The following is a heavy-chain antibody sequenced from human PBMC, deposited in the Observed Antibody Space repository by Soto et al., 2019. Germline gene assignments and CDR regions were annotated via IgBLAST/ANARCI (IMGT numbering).Heavy chain of an antibody. J-gene: IGHJ6*04. CDR2: ISGSGGST. V-gene: IGHV3-23*01. CDR1: GFTFSSYA. CDR3: AKVREYGSELTSMDA. D-gene: IGHD3-10*01. Sequence: EVQLLESGGGLVQPGGSLRLSCAASGFTFSSYAMSWVRQAPGKGLEWVAAISGSGGSTYYADSVKGRFTISRDNSKNTLDLKINSLRAEDTAVYYCAKVREYGSELTSMDACGEGTTVTVSS.